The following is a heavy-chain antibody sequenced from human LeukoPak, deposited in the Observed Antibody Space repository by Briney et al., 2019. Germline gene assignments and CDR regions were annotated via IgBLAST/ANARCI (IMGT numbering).Heavy chain of an antibody. V-gene: IGHV4-59*01. Sequence: PSETLSLTCTVSSGSISNYYWSWIRQPPGNGLEWIGYIYDSGSTKYNPSLKSRVTISVDSSKNQFSLKLSSVTAADTAVYYYARGAGYGYGGKIDPWGQGILVTVSS. J-gene: IGHJ5*02. CDR2: IYDSGST. CDR3: ARGAGYGYGGKIDP. D-gene: IGHD5-18*01. CDR1: SGSISNYY.